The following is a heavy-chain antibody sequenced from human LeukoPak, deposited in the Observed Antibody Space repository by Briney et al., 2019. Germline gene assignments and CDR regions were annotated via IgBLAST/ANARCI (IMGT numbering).Heavy chain of an antibody. D-gene: IGHD1-14*01. Sequence: GGSLRLSCAASGFTFTSYEMNWVRQAPGKGLEWVSYISSSGSTTYYAGSMKGRFTIPRDNAKNSLYLQMNSLRAEDTAVYYCARSPAGANYYLDVWGKGTTVTISS. V-gene: IGHV3-48*03. CDR3: ARSPAGANYYLDV. CDR1: GFTFTSYE. J-gene: IGHJ6*03. CDR2: ISSSGSTT.